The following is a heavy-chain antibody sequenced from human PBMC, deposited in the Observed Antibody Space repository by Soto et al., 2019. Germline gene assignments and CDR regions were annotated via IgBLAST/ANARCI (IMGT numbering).Heavy chain of an antibody. CDR3: ARLPIAVAGYYYYGMDV. V-gene: IGHV4-39*01. CDR2: IYYSGST. Sequence: SETLSLTCTVSGGSISSYYWSWIRQPPGKGLEWIGSIYYSGSTYYNPSLKSRVTISVDTSKNQFSLKLSSVTAADTAVYYCARLPIAVAGYYYYGMDVWGQGTTVTVSS. J-gene: IGHJ6*02. D-gene: IGHD6-19*01. CDR1: GGSISSYY.